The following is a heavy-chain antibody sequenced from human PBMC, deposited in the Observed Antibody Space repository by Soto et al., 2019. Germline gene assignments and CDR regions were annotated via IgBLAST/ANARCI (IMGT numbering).Heavy chain of an antibody. J-gene: IGHJ6*02. V-gene: IGHV6-1*01. CDR1: GDSVSGSSAA. Sequence: SQTLSLTCDISGDSVSGSSAAGNGIRQSPSRGLEWLGRTYYRSKWIHEYTLSMESRITINPDTSKNQFSLHIYSVTPEDTAVYYCAGVVWFRGMDVWGQGTPVTVSS. CDR2: TYYRSKWIH. CDR3: AGVVWFRGMDV. D-gene: IGHD3-16*01.